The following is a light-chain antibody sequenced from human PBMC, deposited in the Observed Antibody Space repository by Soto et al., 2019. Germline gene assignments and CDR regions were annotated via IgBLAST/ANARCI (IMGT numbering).Light chain of an antibody. CDR2: DIE. Sequence: QAVLTQPPSVSAASGQTVTISCSGSRSNIGDNYVSWYQLLPGTAPKLLISDIERRPSGIPDRFSGSKSGTTATLAIAGLQTADEAEYYCGTWDTSLSAYVFAAGTKVTVL. J-gene: IGLJ1*01. CDR3: GTWDTSLSAYV. V-gene: IGLV1-51*01. CDR1: RSNIGDNY.